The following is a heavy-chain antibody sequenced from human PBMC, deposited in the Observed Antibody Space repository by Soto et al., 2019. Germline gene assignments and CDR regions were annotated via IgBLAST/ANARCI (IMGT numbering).Heavy chain of an antibody. CDR3: ARARGLGRYYYYYMDV. CDR1: GFTFSSYG. J-gene: IGHJ6*03. Sequence: QVQLVESGGGVVQPGRSLRLSCAASGFTFSSYGMHWVRQAPGKGLEWVAVIWYDGSNKYYADSVKGRFTISRDNPKNTLYLQMNSLRAEDTAVYYCARARGLGRYYYYYMDVWGKGTTVTVSS. D-gene: IGHD3-16*01. V-gene: IGHV3-33*01. CDR2: IWYDGSNK.